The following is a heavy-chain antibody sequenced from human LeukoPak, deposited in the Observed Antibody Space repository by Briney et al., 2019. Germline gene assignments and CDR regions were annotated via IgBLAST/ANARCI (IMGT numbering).Heavy chain of an antibody. Sequence: SQTLSLTCAISGDSVSSNSAAWNWIRQSLSRGPEWLGRTYYRSKWYNDYAVSVKSRITINPDTSKNQFSLQLNSVTAADTAVYYCARVSSYYDSSGSAGYYYYGMDVWGQGTTVTVSS. J-gene: IGHJ6*02. CDR1: GDSVSSNSAA. V-gene: IGHV6-1*01. CDR3: ARVSSYYDSSGSAGYYYYGMDV. D-gene: IGHD3-22*01. CDR2: TYYRSKWYN.